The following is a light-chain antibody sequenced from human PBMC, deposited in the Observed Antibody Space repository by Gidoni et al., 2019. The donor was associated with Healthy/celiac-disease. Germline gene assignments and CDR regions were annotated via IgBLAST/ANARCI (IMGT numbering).Light chain of an antibody. CDR2: DAS. CDR1: QSVSSY. J-gene: IGKJ1*01. V-gene: IGKV3-11*01. CDR3: QQRSNWRT. Sequence: EIVLTQSPATLSLSPGERATLSCRASQSVSSYLAWYQQQPGQAPRLLIYDASNRATGIPARFSGGGSGTDFTLTSSSLEPEDFAVYYCQQRSNWRTFGQGTKVEIK.